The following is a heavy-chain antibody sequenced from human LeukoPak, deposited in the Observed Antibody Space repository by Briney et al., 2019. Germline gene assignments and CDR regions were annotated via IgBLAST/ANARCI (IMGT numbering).Heavy chain of an antibody. CDR2: IYYSGST. V-gene: IGHV4-59*12. Sequence: SETLSLTCTVSGGSISSYYWSWIRQPPGKGLEWIGYIYYSGSTNYNPSLKSRVTISVDTSKNQFSLKLSSVTAADTAVYYCARGRGYWVSFGYWGQGTLVTVSS. D-gene: IGHD3-22*01. CDR1: GGSISSYY. CDR3: ARGRGYWVSFGY. J-gene: IGHJ4*02.